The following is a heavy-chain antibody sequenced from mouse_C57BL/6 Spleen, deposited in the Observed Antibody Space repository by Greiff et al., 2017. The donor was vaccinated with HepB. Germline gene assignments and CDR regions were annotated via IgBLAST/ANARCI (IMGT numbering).Heavy chain of an antibody. D-gene: IGHD1-1*01. J-gene: IGHJ4*01. CDR3: ARPYYYGSSYPYAMDY. V-gene: IGHV5-17*01. CDR2: ISSGSSTI. Sequence: EVQGVESGGGLVKPGGSLKLSCAASGFTFSDYGMHWVRQAPEKGLEWVAYISSGSSTIYYADTVKGRFTISRDNAKNTLFLQMTSLRSEDTAMYYCARPYYYGSSYPYAMDYWGQGTSVTVSS. CDR1: GFTFSDYG.